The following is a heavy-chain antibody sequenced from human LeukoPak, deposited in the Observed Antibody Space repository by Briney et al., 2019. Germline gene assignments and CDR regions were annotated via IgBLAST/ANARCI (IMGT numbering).Heavy chain of an antibody. CDR2: LYSGGNT. Sequence: SGGSLRLSCAASGFTVSSNYMSWVRQTPGKGLAWVSVLYSGGNTYYADSVKGRFTISRDNSKNMLFLQMNSLRAEDTAVYYCARVGRGDTYGYVDYWGQGTLATVSS. J-gene: IGHJ4*02. D-gene: IGHD5-18*01. V-gene: IGHV3-66*01. CDR3: ARVGRGDTYGYVDY. CDR1: GFTVSSNY.